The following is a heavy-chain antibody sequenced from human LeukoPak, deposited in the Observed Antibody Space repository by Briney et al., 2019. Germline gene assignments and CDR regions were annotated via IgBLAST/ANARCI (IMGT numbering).Heavy chain of an antibody. V-gene: IGHV1-2*02. CDR1: GYTFTGYY. D-gene: IGHD1-26*01. Sequence: ASVKVSCKASGYTFTGYYMHWVRQAPGQGLEWMGWINPNSGGTNYAQKFQGRVTMTRDTSISTAYMELSRLRSDDTAVYYCARARPYGSRATFDIWGQGTMVTVSS. J-gene: IGHJ3*02. CDR3: ARARPYGSRATFDI. CDR2: INPNSGGT.